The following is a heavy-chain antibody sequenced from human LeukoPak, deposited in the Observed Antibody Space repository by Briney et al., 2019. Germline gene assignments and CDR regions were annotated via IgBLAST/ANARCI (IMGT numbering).Heavy chain of an antibody. D-gene: IGHD6-13*01. J-gene: IGHJ4*02. V-gene: IGHV4-30-2*03. Sequence: PSQTLSLTCAVSGGSISSGGYSWSWIRQPPGKGLEWIGYIYYSGSTYYNPSLKSRVTISVDTSKNQFSLKLSSVTAADTAVYYCARQETSIAAAGTNFDYWGQGTLVTVSS. CDR2: IYYSGST. CDR3: ARQETSIAAAGTNFDY. CDR1: GGSISSGGYS.